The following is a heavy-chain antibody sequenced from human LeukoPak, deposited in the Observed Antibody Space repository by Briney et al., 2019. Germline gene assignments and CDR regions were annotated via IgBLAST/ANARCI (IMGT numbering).Heavy chain of an antibody. CDR2: IYYSGTT. CDR3: ARGKGYFQY. J-gene: IGHJ1*01. V-gene: IGHV4-59*01. Sequence: SETLSLTCTVPGGSISTYYWSWIRQPPGKGLEWIGYIYYSGTTNYNPSLQSRVSISVDTSKNQFSLKLSSVTAADTAIYYCARGKGYFQYWGQGTLVTVSS. CDR1: GGSISTYY.